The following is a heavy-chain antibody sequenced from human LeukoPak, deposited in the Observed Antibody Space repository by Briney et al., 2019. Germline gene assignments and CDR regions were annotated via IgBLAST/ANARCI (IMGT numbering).Heavy chain of an antibody. CDR3: AARPLIIVAGPFDY. CDR1: GFTVSYNY. V-gene: IGHV3-23*01. D-gene: IGHD5-12*01. CDR2: ISGSGDST. Sequence: PGGSLRLSCAASGFTVSYNYMSWVRQAPGKGLEWVSTISGSGDSTYYADSVKGRFTVSRDNSKNTLYLQMNSLRAEDTAVYHCAARPLIIVAGPFDYWGQGTLVTVSS. J-gene: IGHJ4*02.